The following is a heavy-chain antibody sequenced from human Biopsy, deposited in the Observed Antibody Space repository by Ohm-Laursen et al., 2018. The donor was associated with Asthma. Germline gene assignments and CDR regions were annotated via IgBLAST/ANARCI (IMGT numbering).Heavy chain of an antibody. CDR3: AKDKRYSGSYFDY. CDR1: GFTFSSYA. CDR2: ISGSGGST. Sequence: GSLRLSCAASGFTFSSYAMSWVRQAPGKGLEWVSAISGSGGSTYYADSVKGRFTISRDNSKDTLYLQMNSLRAEDTAVYYCAKDKRYSGSYFDYWGQGTLVTVSS. V-gene: IGHV3-23*01. D-gene: IGHD1-26*01. J-gene: IGHJ4*02.